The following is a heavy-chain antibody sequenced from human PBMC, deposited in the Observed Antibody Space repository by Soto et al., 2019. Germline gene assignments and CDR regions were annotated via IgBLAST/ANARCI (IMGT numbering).Heavy chain of an antibody. D-gene: IGHD5-12*01. V-gene: IGHV4-34*01. CDR1: GGSFSGYY. CDR2: INHSGRT. CDR3: ARGRWLRSSFDY. J-gene: IGHJ4*02. Sequence: QVQLQQWGAGLLKPSETLSLTCAVYGGSFSGYYWSWIRQPPGKGLEWIGEINHSGRTNYNPSLTRRVTISVDASKNHFSLKLSSVTAADTAVYYCARGRWLRSSFDYWGQGTLVTVSS.